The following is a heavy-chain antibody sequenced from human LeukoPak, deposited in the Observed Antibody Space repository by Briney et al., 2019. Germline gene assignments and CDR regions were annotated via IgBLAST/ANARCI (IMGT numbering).Heavy chain of an antibody. D-gene: IGHD4-23*01. CDR1: GGTFSSYA. V-gene: IGHV1-69*01. CDR3: ARGRTAGGAFDI. Sequence: SVKVSCKASGGTFSSYAISWVRQAPGQGLEWMGGIIPIFGTANYAQKFQGRVTITADESTSTAYMELSSLRSEDTAVYYCARGRTAGGAFDIWGQGTMVTVFS. CDR2: IIPIFGTA. J-gene: IGHJ3*02.